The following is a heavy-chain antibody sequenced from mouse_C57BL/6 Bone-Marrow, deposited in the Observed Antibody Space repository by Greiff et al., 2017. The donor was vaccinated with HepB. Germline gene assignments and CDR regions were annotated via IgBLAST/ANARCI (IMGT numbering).Heavy chain of an antibody. CDR2: ISSGGDYI. CDR3: TRVRYDYDEAWFAY. D-gene: IGHD2-4*01. J-gene: IGHJ3*01. Sequence: EVKVVESGEGLVKPGGSLKLSCAASGFTFSSYAMSWVRQTPEKRLEWVAYISSGGDYIYYADTVKGRFTISRDNARNTLYLQMSSLKSEDTAMYYCTRVRYDYDEAWFAYWGQGTLVTVSA. V-gene: IGHV5-9-1*02. CDR1: GFTFSSYA.